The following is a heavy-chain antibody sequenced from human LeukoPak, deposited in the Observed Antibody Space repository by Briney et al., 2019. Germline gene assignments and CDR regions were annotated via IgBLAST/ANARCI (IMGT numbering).Heavy chain of an antibody. V-gene: IGHV3-11*01. CDR1: GFTFSDYY. J-gene: IGHJ4*02. CDR2: ISSSGSTI. CDR3: ASAAAGPAGYLDY. D-gene: IGHD6-13*01. Sequence: GGSLRLSCAASGFTFSDYYMSWIRQAPVKGLEWVSYISSSGSTIYYADSVKGRFTISRDNAKNSLYLQMNSLRAEDTAVYYRASAAAGPAGYLDYWGQGTLVTVSS.